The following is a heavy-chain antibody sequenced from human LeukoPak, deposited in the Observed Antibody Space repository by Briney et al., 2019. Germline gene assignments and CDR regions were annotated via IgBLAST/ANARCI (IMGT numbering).Heavy chain of an antibody. V-gene: IGHV4-39*07. J-gene: IGHJ5*02. CDR1: GGSVSSSSYY. D-gene: IGHD6-6*01. CDR2: INHSGST. CDR3: ARGFPGSSSSP. Sequence: PSETLSLTCTVPGGSVSSSSYYWGWIRQPPGKGLEWIGEINHSGSTNYNPSLKSRVTISVDTSKNQFSLKLSSVTAADTTVYYCARGFPGSSSSPWGQGTLVTVSS.